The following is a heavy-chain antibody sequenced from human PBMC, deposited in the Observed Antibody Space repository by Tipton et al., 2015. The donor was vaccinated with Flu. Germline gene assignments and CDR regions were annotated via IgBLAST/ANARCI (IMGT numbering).Heavy chain of an antibody. CDR2: IWYDGGNK. D-gene: IGHD1-7*01. Sequence: QLVQSGGGVVQPGRSLRLSCAASGFTFSSYGMHWVRQAPGKGLEWVALIWYDGGNKYYGDSVRGRFTISRDDPKNTLYLQMNSLRAEDTAVYYCARDENNWNYLLNWGQGTLVTVSS. CDR3: ARDENNWNYLLN. V-gene: IGHV3-33*01. CDR1: GFTFSSYG. J-gene: IGHJ4*02.